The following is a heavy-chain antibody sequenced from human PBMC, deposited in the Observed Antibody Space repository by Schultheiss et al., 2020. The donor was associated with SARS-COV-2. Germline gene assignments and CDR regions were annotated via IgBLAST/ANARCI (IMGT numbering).Heavy chain of an antibody. CDR3: ARVTWPIVVVPAALDY. CDR2: MSYDGSNK. CDR1: GFTFSSYA. Sequence: GGSLRLSCAASGFTFSSYAMHWVRQAPGKGLEWVAVMSYDGSNKYYADSVKGRFTISRDNSKNTLYLQMNSLRAEDTAVYYCARVTWPIVVVPAALDYWGQGTLVTVSS. J-gene: IGHJ4*02. V-gene: IGHV3-30-3*01. D-gene: IGHD2-2*01.